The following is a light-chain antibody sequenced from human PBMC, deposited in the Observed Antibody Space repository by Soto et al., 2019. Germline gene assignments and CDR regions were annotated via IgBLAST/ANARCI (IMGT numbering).Light chain of an antibody. V-gene: IGKV4-1*01. CDR2: WAS. CDR3: QQFYSTPWT. J-gene: IGKJ1*01. CDR1: QSVLYSSNNKNY. Sequence: DIVMTQSPDSLAVSLGERATINCKSSQSVLYSSNNKNYLAWYQQKPGQPPKLLIYWASTRESGVPDRFSGRGSGKDFTLTISSLQPEVVAVYNCQQFYSTPWTFAQGTKGEIK.